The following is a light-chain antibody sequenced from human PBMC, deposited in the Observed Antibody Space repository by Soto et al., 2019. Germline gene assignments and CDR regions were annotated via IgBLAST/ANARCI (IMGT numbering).Light chain of an antibody. J-gene: IGLJ1*01. CDR2: DVT. CDR3: GPQSRRYSYV. V-gene: IGLV2-11*01. Sequence: PGLAEPGAGYECSSRWLTNYCTRTSSDVGGSNYVSWYQQYPGKVPKLMIYDVTKRPSGVRDRFSASKSGNTASLTISGLQAEDEAAYYCGPQSRRYSYV. CDR1: SSDVGGSNY.